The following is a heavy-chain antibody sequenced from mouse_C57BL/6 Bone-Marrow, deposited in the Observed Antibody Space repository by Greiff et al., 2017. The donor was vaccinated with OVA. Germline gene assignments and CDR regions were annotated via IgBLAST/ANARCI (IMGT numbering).Heavy chain of an antibody. CDR3: ARDYYGIDY. J-gene: IGHJ2*01. CDR2: IYPRSGNT. Sequence: QVQLQHSGAELARPGASVKLSCKASGYTFTSYGISWVKQRTGQGLEWIGEIYPRSGNTYYNEKFKGKATLTADKSSSTAYMELRSLTSEDSAVYFCARDYYGIDYWGQGTTLTVSS. V-gene: IGHV1-81*01. CDR1: GYTFTSYG. D-gene: IGHD1-2*01.